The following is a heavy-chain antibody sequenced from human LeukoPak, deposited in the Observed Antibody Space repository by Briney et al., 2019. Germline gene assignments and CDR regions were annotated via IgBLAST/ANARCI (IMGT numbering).Heavy chain of an antibody. CDR2: MYSSGS. D-gene: IGHD4-17*01. V-gene: IGHV4-4*07. Sequence: SETLSLTCTVSGGSISSYYLSWIRQTAGKGLEWIGRMYSSGSNYNPSLKSRVTMSIDTSTNQLSLKLSSVTAADTAVYYCARDPGTTGEVKFDPWGQGTLVTVSS. J-gene: IGHJ5*02. CDR3: ARDPGTTGEVKFDP. CDR1: GGSISSYY.